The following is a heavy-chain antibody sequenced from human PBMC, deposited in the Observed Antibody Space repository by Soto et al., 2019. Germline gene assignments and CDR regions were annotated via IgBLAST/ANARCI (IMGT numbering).Heavy chain of an antibody. CDR2: MNPNSGNT. J-gene: IGHJ3*02. V-gene: IGHV1-8*01. CDR3: ARLTSNCSSTSCYKRDYAFDI. Sequence: ASVKVSCKASGYTFTSYDINWVRQATGQGLEWMGWMNPNSGNTGYAQKFQGRVTMTRNTSISTAYMELSSLRSEDTAVYYCARLTSNCSSTSCYKRDYAFDIWGQGTMVTV. D-gene: IGHD2-2*02. CDR1: GYTFTSYD.